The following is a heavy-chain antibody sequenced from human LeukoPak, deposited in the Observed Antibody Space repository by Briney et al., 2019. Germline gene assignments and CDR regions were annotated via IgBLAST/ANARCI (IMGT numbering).Heavy chain of an antibody. V-gene: IGHV3-21*01. CDR3: ARDHLKKWPTTPSDY. J-gene: IGHJ4*02. CDR2: ISSSSSYI. Sequence: GGSLRLSCAASGFTFSSYSMNWVRQAPGKGLEWVSSISSSSSYIYYADSVKGRFTISRDNAKNSLYLQMNSLRAEDTAVYYCARDHLKKWPTTPSDYWGQGTLVTVSS. D-gene: IGHD4-11*01. CDR1: GFTFSSYS.